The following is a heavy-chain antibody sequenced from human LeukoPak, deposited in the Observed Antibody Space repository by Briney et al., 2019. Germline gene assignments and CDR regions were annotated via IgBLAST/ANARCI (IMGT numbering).Heavy chain of an antibody. CDR2: ISSNGIST. CDR1: GFSLSSHG. V-gene: IGHV3-64*01. J-gene: IGHJ2*01. D-gene: IGHD2/OR15-2a*01. CDR3: VKWTNYYFAR. Sequence: PPGGSLRLSFVVSGFSLSSHGMHWVRQAPGKGLEDVSAISSNGISTFYANSVKGRFTVSRDDSKNTVYLQMGSLRAEDMAVYYCVKWTNYYFARWGRGALVTVSS.